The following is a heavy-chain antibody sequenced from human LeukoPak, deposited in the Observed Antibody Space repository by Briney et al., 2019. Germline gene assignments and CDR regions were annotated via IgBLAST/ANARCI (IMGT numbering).Heavy chain of an antibody. CDR1: GGSISSGGYY. CDR3: ARGPLFSTPAHAFDI. J-gene: IGHJ3*02. D-gene: IGHD2/OR15-2a*01. Sequence: PSETLSLTCTVSGGSISSGGYYWSWIRQHPGKGLEWIAYIYHTGNTYYNPSLKSRVTISVDKSKNQFSLKLSSVTAADTAVYYCARGPLFSTPAHAFDIWGQGTMITVSS. V-gene: IGHV4-31*03. CDR2: IYHTGNT.